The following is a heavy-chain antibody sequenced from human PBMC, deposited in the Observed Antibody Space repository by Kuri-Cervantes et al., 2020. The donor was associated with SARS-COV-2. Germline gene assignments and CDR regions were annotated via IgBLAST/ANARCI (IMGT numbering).Heavy chain of an antibody. V-gene: IGHV4-61*09. CDR3: ARQTSGYITSPHQY. Sequence: SQTLSLTCDVSGVSVSHGSYTWSWIRQPAGKGLEWIDHLDTSGSPTYNPSLKSRVTISLDTSKNHVSLRLTSATAADTAVYYCARQTSGYITSPHQYWGQGTLVTVSS. CDR1: GVSVSHGSYT. J-gene: IGHJ1*01. CDR2: LDTSGSP. D-gene: IGHD3-3*01.